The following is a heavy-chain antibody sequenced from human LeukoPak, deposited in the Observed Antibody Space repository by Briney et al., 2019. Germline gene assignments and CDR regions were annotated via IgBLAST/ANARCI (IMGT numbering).Heavy chain of an antibody. CDR3: ARQYYYGSGRYIDY. Sequence: GESLKISFKGSGYSFTSYWVGWVRQMPGKGLEWMGIIYPGDSDTRYRPSFQGQVTISADKSISTAYLQWSSLKASDTAIYYCARQYYYGSGRYIDYWGQGTLVTVSS. V-gene: IGHV5-51*01. D-gene: IGHD3-10*01. J-gene: IGHJ4*02. CDR1: GYSFTSYW. CDR2: IYPGDSDT.